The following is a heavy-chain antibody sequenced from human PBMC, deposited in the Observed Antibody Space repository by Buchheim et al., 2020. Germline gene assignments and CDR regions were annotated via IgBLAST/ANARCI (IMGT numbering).Heavy chain of an antibody. CDR3: ATMTTVTTTRDNWFDP. Sequence: EVQLVQSGAEVKKPGESLKISCKGSGYSFTSYWIGWVRQMPGKGLEWMGIIHPGDSDTRYSPSFQGQVTISADQFIRTAYPQWSSLKASDTAMYYCATMTTVTTTRDNWFDPWGQGTL. J-gene: IGHJ5*02. V-gene: IGHV5-51*01. CDR2: IHPGDSDT. D-gene: IGHD4-11*01. CDR1: GYSFTSYW.